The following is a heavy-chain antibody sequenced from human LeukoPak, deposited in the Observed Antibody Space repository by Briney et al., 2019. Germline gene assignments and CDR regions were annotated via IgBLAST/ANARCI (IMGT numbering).Heavy chain of an antibody. CDR2: INPNSGGT. V-gene: IGHV1-2*02. J-gene: IGHJ6*03. Sequence: ASVKVSCKASGYTFPGYYMHWVRQAPGQGLEWMGWINPNSGGTNYAQRFQGRVTMTRDTSISTAYMELSRLRSDDTAVYYCARVQSHHDYGDYDYYYYYYMDVWGKGTTVTVSS. D-gene: IGHD4-17*01. CDR1: GYTFPGYY. CDR3: ARVQSHHDYGDYDYYYYYYMDV.